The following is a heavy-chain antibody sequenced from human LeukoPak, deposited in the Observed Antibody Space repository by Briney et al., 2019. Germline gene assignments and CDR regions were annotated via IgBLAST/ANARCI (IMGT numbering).Heavy chain of an antibody. J-gene: IGHJ6*02. Sequence: TSQTLSLTCTVSGGSISSSFWSWIRQPPGKGLEWIGYIYDNGNTNYNPSLNSRLTLSLDRSKNLLSLRLRSVTAADTAVYFCARTYGSGTPRYYGMDVWGQGTTVTVSS. D-gene: IGHD3-10*01. CDR1: GGSISSSF. V-gene: IGHV4-59*01. CDR3: ARTYGSGTPRYYGMDV. CDR2: IYDNGNT.